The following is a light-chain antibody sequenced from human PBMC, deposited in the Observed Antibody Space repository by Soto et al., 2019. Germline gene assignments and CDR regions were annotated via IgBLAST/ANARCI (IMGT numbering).Light chain of an antibody. CDR1: SSDVGGYNY. J-gene: IGLJ1*01. CDR2: EVS. V-gene: IGLV2-14*01. CDR3: SSYTRSSTYV. Sequence: QSALTQPASVSGSPGQSITISCTGTSSDVGGYNYVSWYQQHPGKAPKLIIYEVSNRPSGVSNHFSGSKSGNTASLTISGLHAADEADYYCSSYTRSSTYVFGTGTKGTVL.